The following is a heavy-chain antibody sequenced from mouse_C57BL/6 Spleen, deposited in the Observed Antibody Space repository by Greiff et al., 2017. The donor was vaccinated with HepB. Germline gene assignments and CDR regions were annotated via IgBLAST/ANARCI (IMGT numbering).Heavy chain of an antibody. CDR1: GYTFTSYT. J-gene: IGHJ4*01. D-gene: IGHD3-1*01. CDR2: INPSSGYT. CDR3: ARSGPSYYAMDY. Sequence: VQLVESGAELARPGASVKMSCKASGYTFTSYTMHWVKQRPGQGLEWIGYINPSSGYTKYNQKFKDKATLTADKSSSTAYMQLSSLTSEDSAVYYCARSGPSYYAMDYWGQGTSVTVSS. V-gene: IGHV1-4*01.